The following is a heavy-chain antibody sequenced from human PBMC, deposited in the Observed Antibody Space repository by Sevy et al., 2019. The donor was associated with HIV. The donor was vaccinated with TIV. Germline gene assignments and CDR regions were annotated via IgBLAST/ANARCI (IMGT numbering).Heavy chain of an antibody. D-gene: IGHD6-19*01. Sequence: GGSLRLSCAASEFTFSSYGMSWVRQAPGKGLEWVSGISASGGSTYYADSVKGRFTISRDNSKNTVYLQMNSLRAEDTAVYYCAGWSSAWTLFDYWGQGTLVTVSS. V-gene: IGHV3-23*01. CDR1: EFTFSSYG. J-gene: IGHJ4*02. CDR3: AGWSSAWTLFDY. CDR2: ISASGGST.